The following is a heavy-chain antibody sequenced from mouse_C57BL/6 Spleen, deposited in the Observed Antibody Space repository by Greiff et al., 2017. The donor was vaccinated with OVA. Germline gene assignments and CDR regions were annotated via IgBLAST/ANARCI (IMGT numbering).Heavy chain of an antibody. CDR1: GYAFSSYW. CDR2: IYPGDGDT. J-gene: IGHJ2*01. V-gene: IGHV1-80*01. Sequence: QVQLKESGAELVKPGASVKISCKASGYAFSSYWMNWVKQRPGKGLEWIGQIYPGDGDTNYNGKFKGKATLTADKSSSTAYMQLSSLTSEDSAVYFCARGGVTGMDYWGQGTTLTVSS. CDR3: ARGGVTGMDY. D-gene: IGHD4-1*01.